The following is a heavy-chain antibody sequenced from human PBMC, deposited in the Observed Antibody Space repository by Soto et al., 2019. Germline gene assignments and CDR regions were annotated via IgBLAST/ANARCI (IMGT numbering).Heavy chain of an antibody. Sequence: QVQLVQSGAEVKKPGSSVKVSCKASGGSLSNYGISWVRQAPGQGLEWMGGIIPVFGTANYAQKFQGRVTITADESTSIVYMDVTSLRSEATAVYYCARGDATKIVVTTYYGMDVCGQGTTVTVSS. CDR1: GGSLSNYG. CDR3: ARGDATKIVVTTYYGMDV. V-gene: IGHV1-69*12. D-gene: IGHD4-17*01. J-gene: IGHJ6*02. CDR2: IIPVFGTA.